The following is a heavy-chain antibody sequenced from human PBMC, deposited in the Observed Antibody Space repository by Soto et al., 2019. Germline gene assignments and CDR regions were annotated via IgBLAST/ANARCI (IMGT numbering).Heavy chain of an antibody. D-gene: IGHD3-3*01. CDR2: IYWDDDK. CDR3: AHRGGEEYYDFSPGAFDI. Sequence: SGPTLVKPTQTLTLTCTFSGFSLSTSGVGVGWIRQPPGKALEWLALIYWDDDKRYSPSLKSRLTITKDTSKNQVVLTMTNMDPVDTATYYCAHRGGEEYYDFSPGAFDIWGQGTMVTVSS. CDR1: GFSLSTSGVG. J-gene: IGHJ3*02. V-gene: IGHV2-5*02.